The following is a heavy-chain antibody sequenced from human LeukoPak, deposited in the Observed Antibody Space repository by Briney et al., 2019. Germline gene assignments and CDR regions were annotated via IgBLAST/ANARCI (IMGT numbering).Heavy chain of an antibody. V-gene: IGHV3-48*03. J-gene: IGHJ4*02. Sequence: PGGSLRLSCAASGFSFSSLEMNWVRRAPGKGLEWVSCISSSGSTIYYADSVRGRFTISRDNAKNSLYLQMNSLRAEDTAVYYCATTIAAPDTRYFDYWGQGTLVTVSS. CDR1: GFSFSSLE. D-gene: IGHD6-25*01. CDR3: ATTIAAPDTRYFDY. CDR2: ISSSGSTI.